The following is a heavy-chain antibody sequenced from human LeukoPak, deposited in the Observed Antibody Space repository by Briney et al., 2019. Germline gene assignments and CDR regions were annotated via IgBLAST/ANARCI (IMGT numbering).Heavy chain of an antibody. CDR3: ARGRFGDLPSFDP. J-gene: IGHJ5*02. V-gene: IGHV4-38-2*01. CDR2: IYHSGST. Sequence: SETLSLTCAVSGYSISSGYYWGWIRPPPGKGLEWIGSIYHSGSTYYNPSLKSRVTISVDTSKNQFSLKLSSVTAADTAVYYCARGRFGDLPSFDPWGQGTLVTVSS. CDR1: GYSISSGYY. D-gene: IGHD3-10*01.